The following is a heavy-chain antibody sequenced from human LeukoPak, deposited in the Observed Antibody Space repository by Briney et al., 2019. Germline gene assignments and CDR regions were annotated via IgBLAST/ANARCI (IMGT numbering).Heavy chain of an antibody. CDR1: GFNFNNYA. D-gene: IGHD4/OR15-4a*01. Sequence: PGGSLRLSCAASGFNFNNYAMSWVRQAPGKGLQGVSSISGRGDITHYADSGKGRFNIDRDNSKNTVFLQMNWLRADDTAVYYCAKDLTWIPPVLGSFDRRGQGTLVAVSP. CDR3: AKDLTWIPPVLGSFDR. J-gene: IGHJ4*02. V-gene: IGHV3-23*01. CDR2: ISGRGDIT.